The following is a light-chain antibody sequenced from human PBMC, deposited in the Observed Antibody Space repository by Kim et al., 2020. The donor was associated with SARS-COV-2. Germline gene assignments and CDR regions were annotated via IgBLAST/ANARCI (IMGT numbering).Light chain of an antibody. CDR2: GVS. CDR1: QTVTNNY. CDR3: QQFGSSMFT. J-gene: IGKJ2*01. Sequence: LSPGEGATLSGRASQTVTNNYLAWYQQKPGQAPKLLIYGVSTRATGIPDRFSGSGSGTDFTLAISRLEPEDFAVYYCQQFGSSMFTFGQGTKLEI. V-gene: IGKV3-20*01.